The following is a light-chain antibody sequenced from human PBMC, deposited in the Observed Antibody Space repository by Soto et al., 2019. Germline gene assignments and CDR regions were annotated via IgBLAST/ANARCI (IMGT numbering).Light chain of an antibody. CDR1: QAISTY. Sequence: DLQMTQSPSSLSASVGDRVTITCRTGQAISTYLNWYQHKPGTAPRLLVYGASRLQSGVPSRFSGSGSGTHFTLTISALQPEDFATYYCQQSHTTPTTFGQGTRVDMK. CDR3: QQSHTTPTT. CDR2: GAS. V-gene: IGKV1-39*01. J-gene: IGKJ5*01.